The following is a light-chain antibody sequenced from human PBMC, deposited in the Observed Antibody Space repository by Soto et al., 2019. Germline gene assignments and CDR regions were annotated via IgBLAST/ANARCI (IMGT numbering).Light chain of an antibody. J-gene: IGKJ3*01. CDR3: LQYYNYPLT. V-gene: IGKV1-6*01. CDR2: TAS. CDR1: QGIRND. Sequence: AIQMTQSPSSLSASVGDRVTITCRASQGIRNDLGWYQQKRGKAHKLLIYTASSLQSGVPSRFSGSGSGTDFTLTISSLQPEDFATYYCLQYYNYPLTFGPGTKVDIK.